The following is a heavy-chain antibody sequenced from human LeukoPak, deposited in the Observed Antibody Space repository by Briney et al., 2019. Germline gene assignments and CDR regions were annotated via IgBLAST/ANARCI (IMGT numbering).Heavy chain of an antibody. CDR3: ASRPLNWRATGYLYYYYGMDV. V-gene: IGHV1-18*01. J-gene: IGHJ6*02. D-gene: IGHD3-9*01. Sequence: GASVKVSCKASGYTFTSYGISWVRQAPGQGLEWMGWISAYNGNTNYAQKLQGRVTMTTDTSTSTAYMELRSLRSDDTAVYYCASRPLNWRATGYLYYYYGMDVWGQGTTVTVSS. CDR1: GYTFTSYG. CDR2: ISAYNGNT.